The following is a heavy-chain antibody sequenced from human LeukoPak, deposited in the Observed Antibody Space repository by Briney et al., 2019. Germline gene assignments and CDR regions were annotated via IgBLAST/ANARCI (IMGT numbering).Heavy chain of an antibody. D-gene: IGHD3-22*01. CDR1: GFTFSSYS. V-gene: IGHV3-21*04. CDR2: ISSSSSYI. J-gene: IGHJ4*02. Sequence: GGSLRLSCAASGFTFSSYSMNWVRQAPGKGLEWVSSISSSSSYIYYADSVKGRFTISRDNAKNSLYLQMNSLRAEDTALYYCAKSPAGDYYDSSLYFDYWGQGTLVTVSS. CDR3: AKSPAGDYYDSSLYFDY.